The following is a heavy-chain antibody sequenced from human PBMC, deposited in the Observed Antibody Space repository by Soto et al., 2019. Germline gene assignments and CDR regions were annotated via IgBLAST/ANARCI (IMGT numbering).Heavy chain of an antibody. CDR2: ISYDGSNK. V-gene: IGHV3-30-3*01. CDR3: AREGDIVGATTFFDP. D-gene: IGHD1-26*01. CDR1: GFTFSSYA. J-gene: IGHJ5*02. Sequence: QVQLEESGGGVVQPGRSLRLSCAASGFTFSSYAMHWVRQAPGKGLEWVAVISYDGSNKYYADSVKGRFTISRDNSKNTLYLQMNSLRAEDTAVYYCAREGDIVGATTFFDPWGQGTLVTVSS.